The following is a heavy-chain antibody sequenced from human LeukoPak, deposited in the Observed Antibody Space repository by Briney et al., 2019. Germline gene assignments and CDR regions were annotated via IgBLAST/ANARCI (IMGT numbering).Heavy chain of an antibody. V-gene: IGHV3-74*01. CDR1: GFTFSNYW. D-gene: IGHD6-25*01. J-gene: IGHJ4*02. CDR3: ASASSHRTAAGGDY. CDR2: INSDGSSR. Sequence: GGSLRLSCAASGFTFSNYWMHWVRQAPGKGLVWVSRINSDGSSRNYADSVKGRFTISRDNAKNTLYLQMSSLRAEDTAVYYCASASSHRTAAGGDYWGQGTLVTVSS.